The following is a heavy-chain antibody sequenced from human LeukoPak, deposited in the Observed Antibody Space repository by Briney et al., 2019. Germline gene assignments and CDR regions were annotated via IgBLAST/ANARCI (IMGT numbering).Heavy chain of an antibody. J-gene: IGHJ4*02. D-gene: IGHD5-18*01. CDR3: ARDPDFGYSYER. V-gene: IGHV4-39*07. Sequence: NPSETLSLTCTVSGGSIGSSSYYWGWIRQPPGKGLEWIGSIYYSGSTYYNPSLKSRVTISVDTSKNQFSLKLSSVTAADTAVYYCARDPDFGYSYERWGQGTLVTVSS. CDR2: IYYSGST. CDR1: GGSIGSSSYY.